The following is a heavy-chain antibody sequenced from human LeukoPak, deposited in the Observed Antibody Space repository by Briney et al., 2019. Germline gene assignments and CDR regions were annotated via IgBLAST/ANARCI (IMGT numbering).Heavy chain of an antibody. CDR1: GGTFSSYA. CDR3: ARGETRGSSPGDY. V-gene: IGHV1-69*05. Sequence: GASVKVSCKASGGTFSSYAISWVRQAPGQGLEWMGGIIPIFGTASYAQKFQGRVTMTRDTSTSTVYMELSSLRSEDTAVYYCARGETRGSSPGDYWGQGTLVTVSS. D-gene: IGHD1-26*01. J-gene: IGHJ4*02. CDR2: IIPIFGTA.